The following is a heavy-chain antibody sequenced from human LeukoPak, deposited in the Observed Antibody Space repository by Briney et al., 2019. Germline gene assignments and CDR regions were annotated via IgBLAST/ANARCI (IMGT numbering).Heavy chain of an antibody. V-gene: IGHV3-21*01. CDR2: ISSSSSYI. Sequence: PGGSLRLSCAASGFTFSSYSMNWVRQAPGKGLEWVSSISSSSSYIYYADSVKGRFTISRDNAKNSLYLQMISLRAEDTAVYYCARDMFGFEYYFDYWGQGTLVTVSS. CDR3: ARDMFGFEYYFDY. D-gene: IGHD3-10*02. CDR1: GFTFSSYS. J-gene: IGHJ4*02.